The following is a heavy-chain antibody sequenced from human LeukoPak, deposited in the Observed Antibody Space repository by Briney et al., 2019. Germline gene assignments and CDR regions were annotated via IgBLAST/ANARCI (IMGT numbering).Heavy chain of an antibody. CDR2: IYTSGSI. D-gene: IGHD5-24*01. J-gene: IGHJ2*01. V-gene: IGHV4-4*07. Sequence: SETLSLTCTVSGDSLSDNYWSWIRQPAGKGLEWIGRIYTSGSINYNPSLKSRVSMSIDTSKNQLSLNLRSLTAADTAVYYCARHVSAYNPHWYFDLWGRGTLATVSA. CDR3: ARHVSAYNPHWYFDL. CDR1: GDSLSDNY.